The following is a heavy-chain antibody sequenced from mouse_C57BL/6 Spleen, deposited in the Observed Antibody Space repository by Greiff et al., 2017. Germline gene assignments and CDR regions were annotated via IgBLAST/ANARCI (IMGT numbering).Heavy chain of an antibody. CDR1: GYTFTSYW. J-gene: IGHJ2*01. CDR2: IHPNSGST. Sequence: VQLQQPGAELVKPGASVKLSCKASGYTFTSYWMHWVKQRPGQGLEWIGMIHPNSGSTNYNEKFKSKATLTVDKSSSTAYMQLSSLTSEDSAVYDCESRDCGYDYFDYWGQGTTLTVSS. V-gene: IGHV1-64*01. D-gene: IGHD2-2*01. CDR3: ESRDCGYDYFDY.